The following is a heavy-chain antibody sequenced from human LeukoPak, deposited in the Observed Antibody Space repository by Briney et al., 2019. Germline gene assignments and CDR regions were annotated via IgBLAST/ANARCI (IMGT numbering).Heavy chain of an antibody. CDR1: GGTFSSYA. CDR3: ARSGYGVSFDY. V-gene: IGHV1-69*04. Sequence: ASVKVSCKASGGTFSSYAISWVRQAPGQGLEWMGRIIPIPGIANYAQKFQGRVTITADKSTSTAYMELSSLRSEDTAVYYCARSGYGVSFDYWGQGTLVTVSS. CDR2: IIPIPGIA. D-gene: IGHD4-17*01. J-gene: IGHJ4*02.